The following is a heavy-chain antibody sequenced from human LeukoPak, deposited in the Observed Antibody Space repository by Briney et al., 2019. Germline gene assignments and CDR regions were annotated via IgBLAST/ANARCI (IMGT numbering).Heavy chain of an antibody. CDR2: IYYSGST. J-gene: IGHJ4*02. CDR3: ARVYPMRGPFDS. D-gene: IGHD3-22*01. V-gene: IGHV4-59*08. Sequence: SETLSLTCTVSGASIRTYYWSWIRQPPGKGLEWIGYIYYSGSTNYNPSLKSRVTISVDTSKNLFSLKLTSVTAADTAMYYCARVYPMRGPFDSWGQGTLVTVSS. CDR1: GASIRTYY.